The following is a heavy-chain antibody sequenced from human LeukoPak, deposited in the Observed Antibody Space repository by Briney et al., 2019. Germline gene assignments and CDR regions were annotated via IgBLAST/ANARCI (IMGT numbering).Heavy chain of an antibody. CDR3: ARASDPWLQLT. J-gene: IGHJ5*02. V-gene: IGHV3-7*05. CDR1: GFTFRNFW. Sequence: GGSLRLSCAASGFTFRNFWVIWVRQAPGEGLEWLGNIKGEGSEKRYGDSVRGRFTISRDNAQTSLYLQMNSLRAEDTAVYYCARASDPWLQLTWGQGTRVTVSS. D-gene: IGHD5-24*01. CDR2: IKGEGSEK.